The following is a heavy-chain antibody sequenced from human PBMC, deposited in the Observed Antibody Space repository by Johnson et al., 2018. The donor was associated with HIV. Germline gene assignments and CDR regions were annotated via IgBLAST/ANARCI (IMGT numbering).Heavy chain of an antibody. CDR1: GFTLSSYG. D-gene: IGHD7-27*01. CDR2: ISYDGSNQ. J-gene: IGHJ3*02. CDR3: AKERSWAFDI. Sequence: QVQLVESGGGVVQPGRSLRLSCAASGFTLSSYGMHWVRQAPGKGLEWVAVISYDGSNQYYADSVKGRFTISRDNSKNTLYLQMNSLRAEDTAVYYCAKERSWAFDIWGQGTMVTVS. V-gene: IGHV3-30*18.